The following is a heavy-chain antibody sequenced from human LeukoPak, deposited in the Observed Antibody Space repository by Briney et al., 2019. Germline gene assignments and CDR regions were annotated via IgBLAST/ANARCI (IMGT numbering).Heavy chain of an antibody. V-gene: IGHV4-59*01. J-gene: IGHJ4*02. CDR2: IYYSGST. Sequence: PSETLSLTCTVSGGSISSYYWSWIRQPPGKGLEWIGYIYYSGSTNYNPSLKSRVTISVDTSKNQFSLKLSSVTAADTAVYYCARATVTHYYFDYWGQGTLVTVSS. CDR1: GGSISSYY. D-gene: IGHD4-17*01. CDR3: ARATVTHYYFDY.